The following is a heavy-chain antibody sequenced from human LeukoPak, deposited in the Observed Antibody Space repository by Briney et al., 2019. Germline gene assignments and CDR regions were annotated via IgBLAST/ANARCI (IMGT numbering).Heavy chain of an antibody. J-gene: IGHJ4*02. D-gene: IGHD1/OR15-1a*01. CDR1: GFTFSDYV. V-gene: IGHV3-7*01. Sequence: PGGSLRLSCAASGFTFSDYVMSWVRQAPGKGPEWVANIKVDGTEKNYVYSVKGRFTISRDNAKNSLYLQMNSLSAQDTAVYYCTRDNNRHFDYWGQGTLVTVSS. CDR3: TRDNNRHFDY. CDR2: IKVDGTEK.